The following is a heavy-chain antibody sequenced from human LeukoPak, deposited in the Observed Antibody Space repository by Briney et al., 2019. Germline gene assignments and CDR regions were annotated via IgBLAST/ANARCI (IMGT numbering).Heavy chain of an antibody. CDR3: AREGVSEGSGSYYSLNFAY. J-gene: IGHJ4*02. CDR2: INPRGGST. D-gene: IGHD3-10*01. V-gene: IGHV1-46*01. CDR1: GYTFTSYY. Sequence: ASVKVSCKASGYTFTSYYMHWVRQAPGQGLEWMGIINPRGGSTNYPQKFHGRVTMTRDTSTSTVYMKLSSLRSQDTDVYYCAREGVSEGSGSYYSLNFAYWGQGTLVTVSS.